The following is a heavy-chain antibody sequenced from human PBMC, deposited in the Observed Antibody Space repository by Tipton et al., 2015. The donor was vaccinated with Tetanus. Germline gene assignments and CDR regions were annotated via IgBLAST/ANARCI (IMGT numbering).Heavy chain of an antibody. CDR1: GGSISSRNYY. J-gene: IGHJ4*02. V-gene: IGHV4-61*01. D-gene: IGHD3-9*01. CDR2: IYYSGST. Sequence: TLSLTCSVSGGSISSRNYYWSWIRQPPGKGLEWIGYIYYSGSTNYNSSLKSRVAISVDTSKNQFSLKLSSVTAADTAVYYCARGYNGYDILTAYPHYFDSWGQGTLVTVSS. CDR3: ARGYNGYDILTAYPHYFDS.